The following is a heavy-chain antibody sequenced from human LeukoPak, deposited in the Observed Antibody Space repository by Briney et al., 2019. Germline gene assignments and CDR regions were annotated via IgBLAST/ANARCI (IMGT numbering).Heavy chain of an antibody. Sequence: PGGSLRLSRAASGFTFIRYEMNWVRQAPGKGLEWISYIDSISTTIYSADSVRGRFTISRDNAKNSVYLQMNSLRVEDTAIYYCARGAPLVAVTTGAFDIWGQGTMVTVSS. CDR1: GFTFIRYE. D-gene: IGHD2-15*01. J-gene: IGHJ3*02. CDR3: ARGAPLVAVTTGAFDI. V-gene: IGHV3-48*03. CDR2: IDSISTTI.